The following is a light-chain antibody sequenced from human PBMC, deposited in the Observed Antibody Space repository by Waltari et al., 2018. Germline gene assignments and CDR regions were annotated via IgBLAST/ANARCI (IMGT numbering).Light chain of an antibody. Sequence: NVLTQSPGTLSLSPADGATLSCRASQSVSSSYLAWYQQKPGQAPRLLIYGASSRATGIPDRFSGSGAGTDFTLTISRLEPEDVAVYYCQQYGSSLYTFGQGTKLEI. CDR3: QQYGSSLYT. V-gene: IGKV3-20*01. CDR1: QSVSSSY. CDR2: GAS. J-gene: IGKJ2*01.